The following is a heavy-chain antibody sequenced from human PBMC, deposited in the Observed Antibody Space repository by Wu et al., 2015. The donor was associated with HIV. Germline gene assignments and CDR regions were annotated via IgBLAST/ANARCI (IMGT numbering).Heavy chain of an antibody. D-gene: IGHD2/OR15-2a*01. J-gene: IGHJ3*02. CDR3: ATRIGGTMEAFNI. CDR2: MNPSANKI. CDR1: GFTFSNKY. V-gene: IGHV1-46*01. Sequence: QVQLVQSGAEVKKPGASVKVSCKASGFTFSNKYMHWVRQAPGQGLEWMGVMNPSANKISYAQSFQGRVTMTSDTSTTAVYMELDSLRSEDTAVYYCATRIGGTMEAFNIWGQGTLIIVSS.